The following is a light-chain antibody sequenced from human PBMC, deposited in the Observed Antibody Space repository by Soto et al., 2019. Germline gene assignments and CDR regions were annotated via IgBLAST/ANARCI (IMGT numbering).Light chain of an antibody. CDR1: QSVSSSY. CDR2: GAS. V-gene: IGKV3-20*01. Sequence: ELVLTQSPGTLSLSPGERATLSCRASQSVSSSYLAWYQQKPGQAPRLLIYGASSRATGIPDRVSGSGSGTDFTLTISRLEPEDFAVYYCQQYGSSPPTFGQGTRLEI. J-gene: IGKJ5*01. CDR3: QQYGSSPPT.